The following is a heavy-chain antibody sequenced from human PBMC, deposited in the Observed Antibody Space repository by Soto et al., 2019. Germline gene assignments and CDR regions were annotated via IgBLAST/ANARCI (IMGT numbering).Heavy chain of an antibody. Sequence: SQTLSLTCAISGDSVSSTSAAWSWIRQSPSRGLEWLGRTYYRSKWYSDYAVSVKSRITINPDTSKNQFSLQLNSVTPEDTAVYYCARGSYYSGWVWGQGXLVTVYS. CDR2: TYYRSKWYS. CDR3: ARGSYYSGWV. V-gene: IGHV6-1*01. D-gene: IGHD6-19*01. CDR1: GDSVSSTSAA. J-gene: IGHJ4*02.